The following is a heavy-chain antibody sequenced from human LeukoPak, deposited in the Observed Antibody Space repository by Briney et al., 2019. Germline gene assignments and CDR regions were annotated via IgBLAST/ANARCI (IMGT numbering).Heavy chain of an antibody. J-gene: IGHJ4*02. CDR2: ISTNSGFT. V-gene: IGHV3-11*05. D-gene: IGHD3-16*01. CDR1: GFTFSDYY. CDR3: AKGSPPGD. Sequence: GGSLRLSCAASGFTFSDYYMTWIRRAPGKGLEWVSYISTNSGFTKYADSVRGRFTISRDNAKNTLYLQMNTLRAEDTAVYYCAKGSPPGDWGQGTLVTVSS.